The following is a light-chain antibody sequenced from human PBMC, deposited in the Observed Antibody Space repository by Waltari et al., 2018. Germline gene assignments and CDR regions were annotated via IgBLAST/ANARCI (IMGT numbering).Light chain of an antibody. V-gene: IGKV3-11*01. CDR3: QQRSNWPQIT. CDR2: DAS. CDR1: QSVSSY. J-gene: IGKJ5*01. Sequence: EIVLTQSPATLSLSPGERATLSCRASQSVSSYLAWYQQKPGQAPRLLNYDASNRATGIPARFSGSGSGTDFTPTISRLEAEDFAVYYCQQRSNWPQITFGQGTRLEIK.